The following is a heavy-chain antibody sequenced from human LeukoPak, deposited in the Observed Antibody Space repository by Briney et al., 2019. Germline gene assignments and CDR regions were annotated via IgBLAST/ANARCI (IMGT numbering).Heavy chain of an antibody. J-gene: IGHJ5*02. CDR2: IKQDGSEK. V-gene: IGHV3-7*01. D-gene: IGHD6-13*01. CDR1: GFTFSSYW. Sequence: GGSLRLSCAASGFTFSSYWMSWVRQAPGKGLEWVANIKQDGSEKYYVDSVKGRFTISRDNAKNSLYLQMNSLRAEDTAVYYCARTLFSSSWYRGYNWFDPWGQGTLVTVSS. CDR3: ARTLFSSSWYRGYNWFDP.